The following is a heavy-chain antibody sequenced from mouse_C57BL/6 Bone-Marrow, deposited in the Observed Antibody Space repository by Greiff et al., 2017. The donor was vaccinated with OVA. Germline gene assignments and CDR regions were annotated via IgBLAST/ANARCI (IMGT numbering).Heavy chain of an antibody. V-gene: IGHV5-6*02. CDR3: ARLYRNYVGWFAY. J-gene: IGHJ3*01. CDR1: GFTFSSYG. CDR2: ISSGGSFP. D-gene: IGHD2-5*01. Sequence: EVKVEESGGDLVKPGGSLKLSCAASGFTFSSYGMSWVRQTPDKRLEWVATISSGGSFPYYPDSVKGRFTISRDNAKNTLYLQISSLKSEDTAMYYCARLYRNYVGWFAYWGQGTLVTVSA.